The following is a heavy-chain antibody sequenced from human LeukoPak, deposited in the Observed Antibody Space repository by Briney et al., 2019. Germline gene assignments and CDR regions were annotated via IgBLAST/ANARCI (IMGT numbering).Heavy chain of an antibody. J-gene: IGHJ3*02. CDR3: ARGINYFDSSASTPDAFDI. CDR1: GGSFSGYY. Sequence: SETLSLTCAVYGGSFSGYYWSWIRQPPGMGLEWIGEINHSGSSNYNPSLTSRVTISVDTSKNQFSLRLSSVTAADTAVYYCARGINYFDSSASTPDAFDIWGQGTMVTVSS. CDR2: INHSGSS. V-gene: IGHV4-34*01. D-gene: IGHD3-22*01.